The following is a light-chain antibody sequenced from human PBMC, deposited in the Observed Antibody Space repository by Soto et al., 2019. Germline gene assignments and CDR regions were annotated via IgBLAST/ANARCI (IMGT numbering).Light chain of an antibody. CDR2: EVS. J-gene: IGLJ2*01. CDR3: SSYAGSNNLVV. CDR1: SSDVGGYNY. V-gene: IGLV2-8*01. Sequence: QSALTQPPSASGSPGQSVTISCTGTSSDVGGYNYVSWYQQHPGNAPKLMIYEVSERPSGVPDRFSGSKSGNTASLTVSGLQAEDEADYFCSSYAGSNNLVVFGGGTKVTVL.